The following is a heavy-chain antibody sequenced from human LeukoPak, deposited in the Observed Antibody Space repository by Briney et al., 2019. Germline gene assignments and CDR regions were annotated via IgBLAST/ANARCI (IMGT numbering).Heavy chain of an antibody. CDR2: ISSSSSTI. V-gene: IGHV3-48*01. CDR1: GFTFSSYS. J-gene: IGHJ4*02. Sequence: AGGSLRLSCAASGFTFSSYSMNWVRQAPGKGLEWVSYISSSSSTIYYADSVKGRFTISRDSAKNSLYLQMNSLRAEDTAVYYCARVTRIYSVDYWGQGTLVTVSS. CDR3: ARVTRIYSVDY. D-gene: IGHD4-23*01.